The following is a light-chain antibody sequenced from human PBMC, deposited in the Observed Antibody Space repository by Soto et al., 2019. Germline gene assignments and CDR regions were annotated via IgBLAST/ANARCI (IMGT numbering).Light chain of an antibody. J-gene: IGKJ5*01. CDR1: HDISTF. Sequence: DIQLTQSPSLLSASIGDRVTITCRASHDISTFLAWYQQKPGKAPKLLIYEASTLQSGVPSRFSDSGSGTEFTLTISGLLPEDFAAYHCQQRYTLPFTFGQGTRL. V-gene: IGKV1-9*01. CDR2: EAS. CDR3: QQRYTLPFT.